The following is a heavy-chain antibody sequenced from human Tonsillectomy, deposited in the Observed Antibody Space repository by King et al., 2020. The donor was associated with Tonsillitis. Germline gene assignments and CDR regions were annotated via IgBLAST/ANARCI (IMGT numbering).Heavy chain of an antibody. V-gene: IGHV4-34*01. Sequence: VQLQQWGAGLLKPSETLSLTCAVYGGSFSAYYWSWIRQPPRKGLEWIGEINHSGGTNYNPSLKSRVNISLDTSKNQFSLKLNFVTAADTATYFCARIGSVTGQYYFDYWGQGSLVTVSS. CDR3: ARIGSVTGQYYFDY. CDR2: INHSGGT. D-gene: IGHD2-21*02. CDR1: GGSFSAYY. J-gene: IGHJ4*02.